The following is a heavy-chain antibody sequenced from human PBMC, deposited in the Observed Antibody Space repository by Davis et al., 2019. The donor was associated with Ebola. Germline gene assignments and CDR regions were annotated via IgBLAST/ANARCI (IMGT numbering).Heavy chain of an antibody. V-gene: IGHV2-70*16. J-gene: IGHJ6*03. CDR3: ARMGDYYYMDV. CDR2: IYWDDDK. CDR1: GFTFSDYY. Sequence: LRLSCTTAGFTFSDYYMSWIRQPPGKALEWLARIYWDDDKFYSTSLETRLIISKDTSKNQVVLTMTNMDPVDTATYYCARMGDYYYMDVWGKGTTVTVSS.